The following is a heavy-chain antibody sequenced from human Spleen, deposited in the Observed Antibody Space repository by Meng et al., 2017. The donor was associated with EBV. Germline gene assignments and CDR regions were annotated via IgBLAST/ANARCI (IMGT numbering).Heavy chain of an antibody. CDR3: ARRVEKSVSYYWFDP. J-gene: IGHJ5*02. D-gene: IGHD1-26*01. Sequence: ERPSETLPLTSTVVGGSTSRRSYYWGGTLQAPWKGLEWFGKVDYSGSTYSNPTLKSRFTMSVDTSKNQFSLMLSSVTATDTAVYYCARRVEKSVSYYWFDPWGQGTLVTVSS. CDR2: VDYSGST. CDR1: GGSTSRRSYY. V-gene: IGHV4-39*01.